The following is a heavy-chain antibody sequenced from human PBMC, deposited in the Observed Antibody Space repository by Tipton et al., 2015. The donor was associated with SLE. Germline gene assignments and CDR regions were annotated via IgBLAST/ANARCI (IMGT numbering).Heavy chain of an antibody. CDR1: GGSLSSSSYY. V-gene: IGHV4-39*07. D-gene: IGHD2-15*01. J-gene: IGHJ6*02. Sequence: LRLSCTVSGGSLSSSSYYWGWIRQLPGKGLEWIGNIYYSGGIYYNPSLMSRITISVDTSKNQYSLKLSSVTAADTAVYYCTRVVAVAATHYYAMDVWGQGTTVTVSS. CDR2: IYYSGGI. CDR3: TRVVAVAATHYYAMDV.